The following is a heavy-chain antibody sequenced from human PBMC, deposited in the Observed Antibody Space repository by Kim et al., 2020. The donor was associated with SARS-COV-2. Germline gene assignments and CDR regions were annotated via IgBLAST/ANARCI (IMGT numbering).Heavy chain of an antibody. CDR1: GFTFSSYG. V-gene: IGHV3-30*18. D-gene: IGHD3-10*01. CDR3: AKVGSGIPFDI. CDR2: ISYDGSNK. Sequence: GGSLRLSCAASGFTFSSYGMHWVRQAPGKGLEWVAVISYDGSNKYYADSVKGRFTISRDNSKNTLYLQMNSLRAEDTAVYYCAKVGSGIPFDIWGQGTMVTVSS. J-gene: IGHJ3*02.